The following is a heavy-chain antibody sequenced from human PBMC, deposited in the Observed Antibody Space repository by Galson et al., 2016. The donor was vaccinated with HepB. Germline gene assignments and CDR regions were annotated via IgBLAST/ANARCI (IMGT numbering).Heavy chain of an antibody. Sequence: SLRLSCATSEFIFNNYAMHWVRQTPGKGLEWVAVLSHDGSKEYHADSVRGRFTISRDNSNNTFHLQMTRLRAEDTAVYHCARDVTPRQVEFAFDIWGQGTLVTVSS. CDR3: ARDVTPRQVEFAFDI. CDR2: LSHDGSKE. D-gene: IGHD3-10*01. V-gene: IGHV3-30-3*01. CDR1: EFIFNNYA. J-gene: IGHJ3*02.